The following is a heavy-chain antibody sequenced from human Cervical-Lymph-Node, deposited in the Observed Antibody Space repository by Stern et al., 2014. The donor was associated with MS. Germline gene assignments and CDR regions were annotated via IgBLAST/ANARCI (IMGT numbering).Heavy chain of an antibody. CDR1: GGTFSRSYA. CDR2: VIPSLGLP. D-gene: IGHD2-15*01. Sequence: QLVQSGAEVKKPGSSVNVSCKASGGTFSRSYAITWMRPAPGHGLEWMGSVIPSLGLPNYPQKIQGRVTISADTSTNTAYMVMSSRRSEDTAVDYCARGVVSNRAAATLHNLFDPWGQGTLVTVSS. CDR3: ARGVVSNRAAATLHNLFDP. J-gene: IGHJ5*02. V-gene: IGHV1-69*09.